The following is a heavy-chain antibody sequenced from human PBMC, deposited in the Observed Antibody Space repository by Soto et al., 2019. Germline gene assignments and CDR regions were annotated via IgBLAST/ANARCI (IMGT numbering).Heavy chain of an antibody. CDR3: ARPKDDYGDYEYFQH. CDR2: ISYDGSNK. J-gene: IGHJ1*01. Sequence: GGSLRLSCAASGFTFSSYAMHWVRQAPGKGLEWVAVISYDGSNKYYADSVKGRFTISRDNSKNTLYLQMNSLRAEDTAVYYCARPKDDYGDYEYFQHWGQGTLVTVSS. CDR1: GFTFSSYA. V-gene: IGHV3-30-3*01. D-gene: IGHD4-17*01.